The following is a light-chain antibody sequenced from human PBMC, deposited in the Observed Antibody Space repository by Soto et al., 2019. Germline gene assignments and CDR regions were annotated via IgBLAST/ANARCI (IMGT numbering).Light chain of an antibody. V-gene: IGKV3-11*01. Sequence: EIVLTQSPATLSLSPGERATLSCRASQSVSSSLAWYQQKLGQAPRLLIYEASDRATGIPARFIGSGSGTDFTLIISSLEPEDFAVYYCQQGSTWPWTFGQGTKVEIK. CDR2: EAS. J-gene: IGKJ1*01. CDR1: QSVSSS. CDR3: QQGSTWPWT.